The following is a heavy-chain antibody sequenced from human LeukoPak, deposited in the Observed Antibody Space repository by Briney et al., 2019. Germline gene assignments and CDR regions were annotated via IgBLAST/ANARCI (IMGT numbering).Heavy chain of an antibody. CDR3: ARVYSSGWYYY. D-gene: IGHD6-19*01. CDR1: GGSISSYY. V-gene: IGHV4-59*01. Sequence: KPSETLSLTCTVSGGSISSYYWSWIRQPPGKGLEWIGYIYYSGSTNYNPSLKSRVTISVDTSKNQFSPKLSSVTAADTAVYYCARVYSSGWYYYWGQGTLVTVSS. CDR2: IYYSGST. J-gene: IGHJ4*02.